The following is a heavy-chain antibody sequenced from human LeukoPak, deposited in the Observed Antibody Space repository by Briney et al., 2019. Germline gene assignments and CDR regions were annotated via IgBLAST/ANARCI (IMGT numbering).Heavy chain of an antibody. D-gene: IGHD3/OR15-3a*01. CDR1: GFTLNSYG. Sequence: GGSLRLSCAASGFTLNSYGMSGVRQAPGEGLEWGSAISVSGGSTYYADSVKGRFTISRDNSRSTLYLQMNSLRAEDTAVYYCAKRSYFNYNLNHFDSWGQGTPVTVSS. CDR3: AKRSYFNYNLNHFDS. J-gene: IGHJ4*02. CDR2: ISVSGGST. V-gene: IGHV3-23*01.